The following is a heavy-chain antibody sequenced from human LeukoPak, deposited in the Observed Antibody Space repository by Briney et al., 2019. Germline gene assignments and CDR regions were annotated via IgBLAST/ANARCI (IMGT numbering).Heavy chain of an antibody. J-gene: IGHJ4*02. CDR2: IYYSGST. CDR3: ARQAYNSLDY. Sequence: PSETLSLTCTVSGGSISSSAYSWGWIRQPPGKGLEWIGSIYYSGSTYDNPSLKRRVTISVDTSKNQFSLKLSSVTAADTAVYYCARQAYNSLDYWGQGTLVTVSS. D-gene: IGHD1-14*01. CDR1: GGSISSSAYS. V-gene: IGHV4-39*01.